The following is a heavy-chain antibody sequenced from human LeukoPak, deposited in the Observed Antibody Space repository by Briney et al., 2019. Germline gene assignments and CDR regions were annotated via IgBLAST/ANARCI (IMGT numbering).Heavy chain of an antibody. D-gene: IGHD6-13*01. CDR3: AREPSYSSSWYTSCDY. J-gene: IGHJ4*02. V-gene: IGHV3-48*01. CDR2: ITLSSSTI. Sequence: GGSLRLSCVVSGFTFSSYAMSWIRQAPGKGLEWVSYITLSSSTIYYADSVKGRFTISRDNAKNSVYLQMNSLRAEDTAVYFCAREPSYSSSWYTSCDYWGQGTLVTVSS. CDR1: GFTFSSYA.